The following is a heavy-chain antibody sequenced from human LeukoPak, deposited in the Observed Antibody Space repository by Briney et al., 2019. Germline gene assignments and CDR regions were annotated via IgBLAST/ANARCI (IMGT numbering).Heavy chain of an antibody. Sequence: PGGSLRLPCAASGFTFSSYAMSWVRQAPGKGLEWVSAISGSGGSTYYADSVKGRFTISRDNSKNTLYLQMNSLRAEDTAVYYCAKDLFFGYSYAQWGQGTLVTVSS. CDR2: ISGSGGST. CDR1: GFTFSSYA. CDR3: AKDLFFGYSYAQ. D-gene: IGHD5-18*01. J-gene: IGHJ4*02. V-gene: IGHV3-23*01.